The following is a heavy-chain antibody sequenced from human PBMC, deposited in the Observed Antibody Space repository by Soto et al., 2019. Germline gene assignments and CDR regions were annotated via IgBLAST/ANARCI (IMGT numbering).Heavy chain of an antibody. CDR3: AREGVGVRGVIGGIYYYYYMDV. D-gene: IGHD3-10*02. CDR2: ISAYNGNT. Sequence: ASVKVSCKASGYTFTSYGISWVRQAPGQGHEWMGWISAYNGNTNYAQKLQGRDTMTTDTSTSTAYMELRSLRSDDTAVYYCAREGVGVRGVIGGIYYYYYMDVWGKGTTVTVSS. V-gene: IGHV1-18*01. CDR1: GYTFTSYG. J-gene: IGHJ6*03.